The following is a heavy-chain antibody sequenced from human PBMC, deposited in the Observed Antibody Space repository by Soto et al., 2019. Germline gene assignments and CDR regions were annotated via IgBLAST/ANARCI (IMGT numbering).Heavy chain of an antibody. CDR2: IYYSGNT. Sequence: QVQLHESGPRLVKPSETLSLTCTVSGDSISSYYWSWIRQPPGKGLEWIGYIYYSGNTNYNPSLKIRLAISIDSSKNQFSLRLTSVTAGDTAVYYCSRGGSRWGGTMSTEDYWGQGIVVTVSS. J-gene: IGHJ4*02. CDR1: GDSISSYY. V-gene: IGHV4-59*01. CDR3: SRGGSRWGGTMSTEDY. D-gene: IGHD2-2*01.